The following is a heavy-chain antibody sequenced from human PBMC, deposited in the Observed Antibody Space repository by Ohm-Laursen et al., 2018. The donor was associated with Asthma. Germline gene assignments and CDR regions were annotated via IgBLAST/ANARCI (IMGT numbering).Heavy chain of an antibody. CDR3: ARVMEYYDFWSGYYHPYGMDV. D-gene: IGHD3-3*01. CDR1: GYTFTSYY. Sequence: SSVKVSCKASGYTFTSYYMHWVRLAPGQGLEWMGIINPSGGSTGYAQKFQGRVTMTRDTSTSTVYMELSSLRSEDTAVYYCARVMEYYDFWSGYYHPYGMDVWGQGTTVTVSS. J-gene: IGHJ6*02. CDR2: INPSGGST. V-gene: IGHV1-46*01.